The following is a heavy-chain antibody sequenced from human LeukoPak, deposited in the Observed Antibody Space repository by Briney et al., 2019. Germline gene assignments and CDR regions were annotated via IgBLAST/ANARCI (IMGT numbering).Heavy chain of an antibody. CDR2: IFPGDSDT. J-gene: IGHJ4*02. Sequence: GESLKISCKDSGYSFTSYWIAWVRQMPGKGLEWMGIIFPGDSDTRYSPSFQGQVTISADKSISTAFLQWSSLQASDTAMYYCARATTGPRTIDYWSQGTLVTVSS. CDR3: ARATTGPRTIDY. V-gene: IGHV5-51*01. CDR1: GYSFTSYW. D-gene: IGHD1-1*01.